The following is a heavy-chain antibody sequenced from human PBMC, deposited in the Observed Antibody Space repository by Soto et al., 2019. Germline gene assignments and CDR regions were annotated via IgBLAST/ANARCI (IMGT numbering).Heavy chain of an antibody. V-gene: IGHV3-7*02. CDR3: ATWYYDILTVDY. D-gene: IGHD3-9*01. Sequence: GGSLRLSCAASGFTFSSYAMSWVRQAPGKGLEWVSNIKQDGSEKYYVDSVKGRFTISRDNAKNSLYLQMNSLRAEDTAVYYCATWYYDILTVDYWGQGTLVTVSS. CDR2: IKQDGSEK. J-gene: IGHJ4*02. CDR1: GFTFSSYA.